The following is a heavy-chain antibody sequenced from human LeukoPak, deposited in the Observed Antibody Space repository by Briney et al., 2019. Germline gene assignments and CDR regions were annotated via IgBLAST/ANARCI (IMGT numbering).Heavy chain of an antibody. CDR1: GYTFTNYG. CDR3: VRTTFYDILTGFVDF. D-gene: IGHD3-9*01. V-gene: IGHV1-18*01. J-gene: IGHJ4*02. Sequence: ASVKVSCKASGYTFTNYGISWVRQAAGQGLAWMGWIKTYNGNTNYAQKFLGRVTMTTDTSTRTAYMELRSLRSDDTAMYYCVRTTFYDILTGFVDFWGQGTLVTVSS. CDR2: IKTYNGNT.